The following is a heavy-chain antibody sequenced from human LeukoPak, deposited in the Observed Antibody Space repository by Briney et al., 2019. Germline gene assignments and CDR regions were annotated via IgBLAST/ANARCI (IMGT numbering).Heavy chain of an antibody. J-gene: IGHJ3*01. V-gene: IGHV3-21*01. CDR1: GFTFSTYY. CDR3: AREGLVAPNAFDV. D-gene: IGHD5-12*01. Sequence: GGSLRLSCAASGFTFSTYYMNWVRQAPGKGLEWVSSITTSSSYIYYADSVKGRFTISRDNAKNSLYLQMNSLRAEDTSLYYCAREGLVAPNAFDVWGQGTMVTVSS. CDR2: ITTSSSYI.